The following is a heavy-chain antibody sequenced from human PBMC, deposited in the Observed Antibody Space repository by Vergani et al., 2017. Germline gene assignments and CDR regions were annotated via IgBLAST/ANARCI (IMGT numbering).Heavy chain of an antibody. J-gene: IGHJ6*02. D-gene: IGHD2-8*01. CDR1: GFTFSNSA. CDR2: ISGPGLST. Sequence: EVHLLESGGGLVQSGGSLRLSCAASGFTFSNSAVSWVRQAPGGGLAWVSSISGPGLSTYYADSVKGRFSISRDNSKNTVFLQLRSLRAEDAAVYYCARDCTSGGCPDNYGMDVWGQGATVTVSS. CDR3: ARDCTSGGCPDNYGMDV. V-gene: IGHV3-23*01.